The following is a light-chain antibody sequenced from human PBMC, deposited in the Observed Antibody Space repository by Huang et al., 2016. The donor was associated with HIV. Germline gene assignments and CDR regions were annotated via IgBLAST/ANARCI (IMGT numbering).Light chain of an antibody. Sequence: DIVMTQSPDSLTVSLGERATIHCKSSQSLLYSSNNKNYLNWYQQKPGQPPKLLIYWASARESGVPDRFIGSGSGTNFTLIINSLQAEDVAIYYCQQYYSSLWTFGQGTKVEI. CDR2: WAS. J-gene: IGKJ1*01. CDR1: QSLLYSSNNKNY. CDR3: QQYYSSLWT. V-gene: IGKV4-1*01.